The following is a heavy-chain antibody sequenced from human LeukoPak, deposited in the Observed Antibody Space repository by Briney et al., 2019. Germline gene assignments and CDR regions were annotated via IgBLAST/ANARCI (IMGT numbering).Heavy chain of an antibody. CDR2: MNDGGTI. CDR1: GGSFNIYY. CDR3: ARRWNYGRNYYIDA. Sequence: PSETLSLTCAVYGGSFNIYYWSWIRQSPEKGLEWIGEMNDGGTINYSPSLLSRVTVSLDRSKNQFSLRLTSVTSADTAVYYCARRWNYGRNYYIDAWGNGATVTVSS. V-gene: IGHV4-34*01. D-gene: IGHD1-7*01. J-gene: IGHJ6*03.